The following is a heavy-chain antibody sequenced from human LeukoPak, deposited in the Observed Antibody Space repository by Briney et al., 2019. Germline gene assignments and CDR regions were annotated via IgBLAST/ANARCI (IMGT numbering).Heavy chain of an antibody. CDR2: ISNDGTYI. Sequence: GRSLRLSCAASGFTFSTFGMHWVRQAPGKGLEWVAVISNDGTYIHYADSVKGRFTISRDNSKDTLYLQMGSLTTADTAIYYCAKAALREFDYWGQGTLVTVSS. D-gene: IGHD3-16*01. J-gene: IGHJ4*02. V-gene: IGHV3-30*18. CDR1: GFTFSTFG. CDR3: AKAALREFDY.